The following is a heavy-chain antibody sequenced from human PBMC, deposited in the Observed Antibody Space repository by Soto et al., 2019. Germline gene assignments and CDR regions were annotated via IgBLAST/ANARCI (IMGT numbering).Heavy chain of an antibody. CDR3: ACIYLGTTPYGMDV. V-gene: IGHV1-69*05. J-gene: IGHJ6*02. CDR2: IMPIFRTP. Sequence: ASVKVYCKASGGTFSNSAISWVRQAPGQGLEWMGGIMPIFRTPDYAQKFQGRVTITRDTSASTAYMELSSLRSEDTAVYYCACIYLGTTPYGMDVWGRGSTVTVSS. CDR1: GGTFSNSA. D-gene: IGHD1-7*01.